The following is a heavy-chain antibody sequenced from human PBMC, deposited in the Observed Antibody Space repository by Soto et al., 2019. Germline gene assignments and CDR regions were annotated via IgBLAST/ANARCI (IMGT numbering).Heavy chain of an antibody. Sequence: QVQLVQSGAEVKKPGSSVKLSCKASGGSFKNYALSWVRQAPGQGLEWMGSFIPIFDSPTYAEDFQGRLTITADESATTASMEMPRLTSTDTAIYYCARLSVAPWTDWGQGTLVTVSS. CDR3: ARLSVAPWTD. D-gene: IGHD6-19*01. CDR1: GGSFKNYA. CDR2: FIPIFDSP. V-gene: IGHV1-69*01. J-gene: IGHJ4*02.